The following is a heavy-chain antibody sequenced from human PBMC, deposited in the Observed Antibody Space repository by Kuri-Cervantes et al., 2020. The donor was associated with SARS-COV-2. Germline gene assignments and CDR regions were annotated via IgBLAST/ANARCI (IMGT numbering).Heavy chain of an antibody. J-gene: IGHJ3*02. CDR2: ISAYNGNT. CDR3: ARDGYDFWSGSFFDI. V-gene: IGHV1-18*01. Sequence: ASVKVSCKASGYTFTSYGISWVRQAPGQGLEWMGWISAYNGNTNYAQKLQGRGTMTTDTSTSTAYMELRSLRSDDTAVYYCARDGYDFWSGSFFDIWGQGTMVTVSS. CDR1: GYTFTSYG. D-gene: IGHD3-3*01.